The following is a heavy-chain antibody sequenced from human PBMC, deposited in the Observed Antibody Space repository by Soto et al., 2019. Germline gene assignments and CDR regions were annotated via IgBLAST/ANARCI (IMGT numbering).Heavy chain of an antibody. CDR1: GYSFTSYW. V-gene: IGHV5-51*01. D-gene: IGHD6-19*01. J-gene: IGHJ4*02. CDR3: ARYSSGWPYYFDY. Sequence: GEPLKISCKGSGYSFTSYWIAWVRQMPGKGLEWMGIIYLSDSDTRYSPSFQGRVTISADKSISTAYLQWSSLKASDTAMYYCARYSSGWPYYFDYWGQGTLVTVS. CDR2: IYLSDSDT.